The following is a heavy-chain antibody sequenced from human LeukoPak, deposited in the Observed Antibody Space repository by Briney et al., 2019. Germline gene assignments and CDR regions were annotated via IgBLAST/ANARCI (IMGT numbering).Heavy chain of an antibody. CDR2: ISGSGGST. CDR1: GFTFSSYT. J-gene: IGHJ3*02. V-gene: IGHV3-23*01. Sequence: GGSLRLSCAASGFTFSSYTMIWVRQAPGKGLEWVSSISGSGGSTYYADSVKGRFTISRDNSKNTLYLQMNSLRAEDTAVYYCAKFYNWNYPGAFDIWGQGTMVTVSS. D-gene: IGHD1-7*01. CDR3: AKFYNWNYPGAFDI.